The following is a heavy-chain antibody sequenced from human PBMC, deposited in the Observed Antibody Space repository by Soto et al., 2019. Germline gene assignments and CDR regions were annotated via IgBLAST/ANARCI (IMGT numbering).Heavy chain of an antibody. Sequence: QVQLVESGGGLVEPGGSLRLSCAASGFTFSDHYMNWMRQAAGKGLEYISHISGNYDNIWYADSVKGRFTISRDNAESSLYLQMNSLRAEDSAIYYCTRGPKNVYWPHFIGTSWGQGTLVSVSS. CDR3: TRGPKNVYWPHFIGTS. V-gene: IGHV3-11*01. CDR2: ISGNYDNI. CDR1: GFTFSDHY. J-gene: IGHJ4*02. D-gene: IGHD2-8*02.